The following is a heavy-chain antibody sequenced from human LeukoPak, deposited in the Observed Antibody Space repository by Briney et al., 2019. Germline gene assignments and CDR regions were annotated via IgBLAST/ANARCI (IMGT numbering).Heavy chain of an antibody. J-gene: IGHJ4*02. Sequence: GGSLRLSCAASGFTFSNAWMSWVRQAPGKGLEWVGRIKRKTDGGTTDYAAPVKGRFTISRDDSKNTLYLQMNSLKTEDTAVYYCTTDRWHTVTTGHDYWDQGTLVTVSS. V-gene: IGHV3-15*01. CDR3: TTDRWHTVTTGHDY. D-gene: IGHD4-17*01. CDR2: IKRKTDGGTT. CDR1: GFTFSNAW.